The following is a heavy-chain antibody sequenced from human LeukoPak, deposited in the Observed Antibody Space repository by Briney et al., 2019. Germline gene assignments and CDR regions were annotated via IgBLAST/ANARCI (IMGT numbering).Heavy chain of an antibody. D-gene: IGHD3-22*01. CDR2: IYTSGST. Sequence: SQTLSLTCTVSGGSISSGSYYWSWIRQPAGKGLEWIGRIYTSGSTNYNPSLKSRVTISVDTSKNQFSLKLSSVTAADTAVYYCARADSDYYDSSGYHDAFDIWGQGTMVHVSS. J-gene: IGHJ3*02. V-gene: IGHV4-61*02. CDR1: GGSISSGSYY. CDR3: ARADSDYYDSSGYHDAFDI.